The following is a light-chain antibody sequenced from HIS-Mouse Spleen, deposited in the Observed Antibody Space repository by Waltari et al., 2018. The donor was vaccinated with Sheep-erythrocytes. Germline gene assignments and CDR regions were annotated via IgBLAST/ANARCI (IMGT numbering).Light chain of an antibody. CDR3: CSYAGSSTPWV. Sequence: QSALTQPRSVSGSPGQSVTISCTGTSRDVGGYNFVSWYQQHPGKAPKLMIYEGSKRPSGVSNRFSGSKSGNTASLTISGLQAEDEADYYCCSYAGSSTPWVFGGGTKLTVL. V-gene: IGLV2-23*01. J-gene: IGLJ3*02. CDR1: SRDVGGYNF. CDR2: EGS.